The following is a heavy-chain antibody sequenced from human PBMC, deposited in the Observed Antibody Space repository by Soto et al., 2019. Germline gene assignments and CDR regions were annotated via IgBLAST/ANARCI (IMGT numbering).Heavy chain of an antibody. Sequence: SETLSLTCAVYGGSFSGYYWSWIRQPPGKGLEWIGEINHSGSTNYNPSLKSRVTISVDTSKNQFSLKLSSVTAADTAVYYCARYLGRDYYYYMDVWGKGTTVTVSS. CDR3: ARYLGRDYYYYMDV. CDR1: GGSFSGYY. D-gene: IGHD2-15*01. J-gene: IGHJ6*03. V-gene: IGHV4-34*01. CDR2: INHSGST.